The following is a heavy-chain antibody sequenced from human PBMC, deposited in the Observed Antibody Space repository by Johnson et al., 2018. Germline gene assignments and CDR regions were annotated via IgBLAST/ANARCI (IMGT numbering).Heavy chain of an antibody. CDR3: VTRRAGFEPFDT. CDR2: IYPGDSET. V-gene: IGHV5-51*03. Sequence: VQLVESVAEVKKXGESFKISCKGSADTFTSDWIGWVRQKPGEGLEWMGIIYPGDSETRYNPSFEGQVTISADKSITTAYLQWGSLKASDTAMYYCVTRRAGFEPFDTWGQGTMVTVSS. CDR1: ADTFTSDW. D-gene: IGHD3-10*01. J-gene: IGHJ3*02.